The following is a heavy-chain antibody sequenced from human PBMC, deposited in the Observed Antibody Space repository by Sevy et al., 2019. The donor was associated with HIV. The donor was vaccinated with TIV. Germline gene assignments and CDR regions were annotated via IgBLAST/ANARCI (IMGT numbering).Heavy chain of an antibody. D-gene: IGHD7-27*01. CDR1: GFTFSSYW. CDR2: LKQDGSEK. CDR3: ARVKAPPLGYGMDV. Sequence: GGSLRLACAASGFTFSSYWMSWVRRAPGKGLEWVANLKQDGSEKDYVDSVKGRFTISRDNAKNSLYLQMNSLRAEDTAVYYCARVKAPPLGYGMDVWGQGTTVTVSS. J-gene: IGHJ6*02. V-gene: IGHV3-7*01.